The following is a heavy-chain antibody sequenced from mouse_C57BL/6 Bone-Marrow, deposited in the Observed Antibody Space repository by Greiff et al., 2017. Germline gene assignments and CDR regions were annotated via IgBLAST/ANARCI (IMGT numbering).Heavy chain of an antibody. CDR2: IDPSDSYT. CDR1: GYTFTSYW. V-gene: IGHV1-59*01. Sequence: QVQLQQSGAELVRPGTSVKLSCKASGYTFTSYWMHWVKQRPGQGLEWIGVIDPSDSYTNYNQKFKGKATLTVDTSSSTAYMQLSSLTSEDSAVYYCSRSVGTDYWGQGTTLTVSS. CDR3: SRSVGTDY. J-gene: IGHJ2*01. D-gene: IGHD4-1*01.